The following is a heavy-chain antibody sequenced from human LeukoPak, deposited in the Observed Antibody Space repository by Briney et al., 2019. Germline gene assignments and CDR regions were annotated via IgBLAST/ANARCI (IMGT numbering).Heavy chain of an antibody. CDR1: GGSIKNSSYY. D-gene: IGHD3-22*01. CDR3: ARGRYYDSSGDNY. J-gene: IGHJ4*02. Sequence: PSETLSLTCAVSGGSIKNSSYYWSWIRQPPGKGLEWIGSIYYSGSTYYNPSLKSRVTISVDTSKNQLSLKLGSVTAADTAVYYCARGRYYDSSGDNYWGQGTLVTVSS. CDR2: IYYSGST. V-gene: IGHV4-39*01.